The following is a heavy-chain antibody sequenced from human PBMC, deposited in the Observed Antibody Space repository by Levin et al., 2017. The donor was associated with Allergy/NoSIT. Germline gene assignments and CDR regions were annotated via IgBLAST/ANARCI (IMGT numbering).Heavy chain of an antibody. CDR2: IKSKTDGGTT. V-gene: IGHV3-15*01. D-gene: IGHD2-15*01. CDR1: GFPFINAW. Sequence: LSLTCAASGFPFINAWMTWVRQAPGKGLEWVGRIKSKTDGGTTDYAAPVKGRFTISRDDSENTLYLQMNSLKTEDTAVYYCATQCSGGSCYQYWGQGTLVTVSS. CDR3: ATQCSGGSCYQY. J-gene: IGHJ4*02.